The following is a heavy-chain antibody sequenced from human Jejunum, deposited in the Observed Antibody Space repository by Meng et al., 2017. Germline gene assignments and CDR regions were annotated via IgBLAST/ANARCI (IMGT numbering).Heavy chain of an antibody. CDR1: GYTLSLYY. V-gene: IGHV1-2*02. CDR3: AKMSSNYYYLDY. Sequence: ASVKVSCKASGYTLSLYYMHWVRQAPGQGLEWMGWINPSTGGTNYAPKFQGRVTMTRDTSISTAYMELSNLRFDDTAVYYCAKMSSNYYYLDYWGQGTRVTVSS. J-gene: IGHJ4*02. D-gene: IGHD3-22*01. CDR2: INPSTGGT.